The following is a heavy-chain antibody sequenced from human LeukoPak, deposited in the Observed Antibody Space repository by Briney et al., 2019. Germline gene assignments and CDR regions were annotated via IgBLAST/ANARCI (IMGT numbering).Heavy chain of an antibody. CDR2: IHPNTGGS. J-gene: IGHJ4*02. Sequence: ASVKVSCKASGYTFSGFYVHWVRQAPGQGLEWMGWIHPNTGGSNYAQKFQGRVTLTRDTSINTAYMELSSLTSDDTAVYFCARGTVAATVISDYWGQGTLVTVSS. V-gene: IGHV1-2*02. CDR3: ARGTVAATVISDY. D-gene: IGHD1-26*01. CDR1: GYTFSGFY.